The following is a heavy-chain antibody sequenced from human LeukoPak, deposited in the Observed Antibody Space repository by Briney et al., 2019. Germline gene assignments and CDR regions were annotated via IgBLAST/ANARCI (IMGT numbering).Heavy chain of an antibody. CDR1: GFTFNSYA. D-gene: IGHD3-16*01. J-gene: IGHJ4*02. CDR3: VTYGSMIMFRGIRYFDY. V-gene: IGHV3-23*01. CDR2: ISGSGGDT. Sequence: PGGSLRLSCAASGFTFNSYAMIWVRQAPGKGLEWVSGISGSGGDTHYAESVKGRFTISRDNSKNTLYLQMNSLKTEDTAVYYCVTYGSMIMFRGIRYFDYWGQGTLVTVSS.